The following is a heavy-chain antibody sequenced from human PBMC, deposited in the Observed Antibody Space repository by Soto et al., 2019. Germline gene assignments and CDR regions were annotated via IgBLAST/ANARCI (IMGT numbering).Heavy chain of an antibody. CDR1: GYTFTDYG. CDR2: ISGDNGHT. Sequence: ASVKVSCKASGYTFTDYGINWVRQAPGQGLEWMGWISGDNGHTKYPQRFQGRVTMTTDTSTSTAYMELRSLRSDDTAVYYCARAYYDFWSGPKCHFDYWGQGTPVTVSS. D-gene: IGHD3-3*01. J-gene: IGHJ4*02. V-gene: IGHV1-18*01. CDR3: ARAYYDFWSGPKCHFDY.